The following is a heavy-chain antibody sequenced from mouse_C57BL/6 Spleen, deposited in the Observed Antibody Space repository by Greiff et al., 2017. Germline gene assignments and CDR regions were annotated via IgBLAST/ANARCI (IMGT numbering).Heavy chain of an antibody. J-gene: IGHJ2*01. CDR3: AREGMEGNYVDY. D-gene: IGHD2-3*01. CDR2: INPNNGGT. V-gene: IGHV1-18*01. CDR1: GYTFTDYN. Sequence: EVMLVESGPELVKPGASVKIPCKASGYTFTDYNMDWVKQSHGKSLEWIGDINPNNGGTIYNQKFKGKATLTVDKSSSTAYMELRSLTSEDTAVYYCAREGMEGNYVDYWGQGTTLTVSS.